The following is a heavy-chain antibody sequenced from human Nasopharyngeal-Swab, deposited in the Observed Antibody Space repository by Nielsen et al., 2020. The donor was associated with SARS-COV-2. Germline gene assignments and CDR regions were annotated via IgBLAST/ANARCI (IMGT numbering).Heavy chain of an antibody. CDR2: IYYSGNT. D-gene: IGHD3-9*01. J-gene: IGHJ3*02. CDR3: ASSYYDILTGYSADAFGI. Sequence: WIRQPPGKGLEWIGYIYYSGNTYYNPSLKSRVTISVDTSKNQFSLKLSSVTAADTAVYYCASSYYDILTGYSADAFGIWGQGTMVTVSS. V-gene: IGHV4-31*02.